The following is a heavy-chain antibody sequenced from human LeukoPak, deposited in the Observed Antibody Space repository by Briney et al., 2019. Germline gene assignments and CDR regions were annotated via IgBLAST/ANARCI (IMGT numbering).Heavy chain of an antibody. V-gene: IGHV3-23*01. D-gene: IGHD2-2*01. CDR2: ISGSGGST. CDR1: GFTFSSYA. Sequence: PGGSLRLSCAASGFTFSSYAMSWVRQAPGKGLEWVSAISGSGGSTYYADSVKGRFTISRDNSKNTLYLQMNSLRAEDTAVYYCAKVPGIVVVPAAGTLFDYWGQGTLVTVSS. J-gene: IGHJ4*02. CDR3: AKVPGIVVVPAAGTLFDY.